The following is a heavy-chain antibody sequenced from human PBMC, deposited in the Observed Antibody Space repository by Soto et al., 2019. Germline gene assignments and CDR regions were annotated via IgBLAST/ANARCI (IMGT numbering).Heavy chain of an antibody. V-gene: IGHV1-18*04. D-gene: IGHD2-21*01. CDR1: GYTFTNHG. Sequence: GASVKVSCKASGYTFTNHGISWVRQAPGQGLEWVGWVSGYNDKTKSAQKFQGRVTMTTDTSTSTADMELRSLRSDATAAYYCARYFYPVADCFDYWGQVTLVTVSS. J-gene: IGHJ4*02. CDR2: VSGYNDKT. CDR3: ARYFYPVADCFDY.